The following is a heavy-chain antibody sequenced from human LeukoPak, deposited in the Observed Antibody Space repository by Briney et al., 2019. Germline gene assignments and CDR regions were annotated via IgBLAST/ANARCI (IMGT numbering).Heavy chain of an antibody. CDR1: GYTFTNYY. CDR2: INPSGQWT. D-gene: IGHD3-9*01. V-gene: IGHV1-46*01. CDR3: ARYTLGGDTLTGYHDAFDI. J-gene: IGHJ3*02. Sequence: ASVKVSCKAFGYTFTNYYMHWVRQAPGQGLEWMGLINPSGQWTSYAQKFQGRVTLTRDVSTSTDYLELSSLRSEDTAVYYCARYTLGGDTLTGYHDAFDIWGQGTMVIVSS.